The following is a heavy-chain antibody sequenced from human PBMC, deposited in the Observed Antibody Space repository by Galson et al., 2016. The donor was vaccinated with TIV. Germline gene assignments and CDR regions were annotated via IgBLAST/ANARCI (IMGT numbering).Heavy chain of an antibody. D-gene: IGHD5-18*01. CDR3: ARAPGYSGYNYGYFDF. Sequence: QSGAEVKKPGESLEISCKGSGFSFGNYWIAWVRQMPGKGLEWMGIMYPADSDFKYSPSFEGQVTISADEFTNTAYLRWSSLEASDTAMYYCARAPGYSGYNYGYFDFWGQGTQVTVSS. CDR2: MYPADSDF. CDR1: GFSFGNYW. V-gene: IGHV5-51*03. J-gene: IGHJ4*02.